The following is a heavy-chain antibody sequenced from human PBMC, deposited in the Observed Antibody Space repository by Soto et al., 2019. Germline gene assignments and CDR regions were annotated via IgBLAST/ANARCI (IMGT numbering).Heavy chain of an antibody. CDR3: ARPVAFGGSRGSWFDP. D-gene: IGHD2-15*01. Sequence: SETLSLTCTFSGGSISSYYWSWIRQPPGKGLEWIGYIYYSGSTNYNPSLKSRVTISVDTSKNQFSLKLSSVTAADTAVFYCARPVAFGGSRGSWFDPWGQGTLVTVSS. J-gene: IGHJ5*02. CDR2: IYYSGST. CDR1: GGSISSYY. V-gene: IGHV4-59*08.